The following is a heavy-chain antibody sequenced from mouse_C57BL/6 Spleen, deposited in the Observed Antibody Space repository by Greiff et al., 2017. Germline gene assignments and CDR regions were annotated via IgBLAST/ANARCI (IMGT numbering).Heavy chain of an antibody. J-gene: IGHJ4*01. V-gene: IGHV3-6*01. D-gene: IGHD1-1*01. CDR2: ISYDGSN. CDR3: ARGDGSGDYAMDY. CDR1: GYSITSGYY. Sequence: ESGPGLVKPSQSLSLTCSVTGYSITSGYYWNWIRQFPGNKLEWMGYISYDGSNNYNPSLKNRISITRDTSKNQFFLKLNSVTTEDTATYYCARGDGSGDYAMDYWGQGTSVTVSS.